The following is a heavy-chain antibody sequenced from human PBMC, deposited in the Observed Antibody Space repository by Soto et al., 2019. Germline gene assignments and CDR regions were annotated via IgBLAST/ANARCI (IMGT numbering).Heavy chain of an antibody. Sequence: EVQLVESGGGLVKPGGSLRLSCAASGFTFNNAWMNWVRQAPGEGLEWVGRIRSKTNGGTIDYAAPVKGRITISRDDSKSTLYLQMNSLKTEDTAVYYCTTLGALDYWGQGTLVTVSS. CDR2: IRSKTNGGTI. D-gene: IGHD1-26*01. CDR3: TTLGALDY. CDR1: GFTFNNAW. V-gene: IGHV3-15*01. J-gene: IGHJ4*02.